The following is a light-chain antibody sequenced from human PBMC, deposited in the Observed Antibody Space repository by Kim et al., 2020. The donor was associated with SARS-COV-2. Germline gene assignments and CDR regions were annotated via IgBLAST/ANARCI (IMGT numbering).Light chain of an antibody. CDR1: QDIGTY. CDR3: QHFYDFPRT. CDR2: DAS. V-gene: IGKV1-33*01. Sequence: LSASVGDRVIITCQASQDIGTYLNWYQQKPGTAPNILIYDASKLETGVPSRFSGSGSGTDFTFPISSLQPEDIATYYCQHFYDFPRTFGQGTKVDIK. J-gene: IGKJ1*01.